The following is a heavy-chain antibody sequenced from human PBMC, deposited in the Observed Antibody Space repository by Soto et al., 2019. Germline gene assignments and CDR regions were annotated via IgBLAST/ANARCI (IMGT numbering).Heavy chain of an antibody. CDR3: ATRHLSYCSGGTCNPFAF. Sequence: EVQLLESGGGLVQPGGSLRLSCAASGFTFNTYAMNWVRQAPGKGLEWVSTISVSGDSAYFADSVRGRFTISRDNSKNTVYLQMNSQRADDTVLYYCATRHLSYCSGGTCNPFAFWGQGTLVTVSS. CDR1: GFTFNTYA. D-gene: IGHD2-15*01. J-gene: IGHJ4*02. CDR2: ISVSGDSA. V-gene: IGHV3-23*01.